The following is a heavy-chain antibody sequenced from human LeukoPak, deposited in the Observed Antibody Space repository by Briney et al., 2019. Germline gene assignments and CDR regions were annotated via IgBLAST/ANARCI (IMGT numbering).Heavy chain of an antibody. V-gene: IGHV3-9*01. CDR3: AKDKYSSSPYAYYYYGMDV. D-gene: IGHD6-13*01. CDR2: ISWNSGSI. J-gene: IGHJ6*02. Sequence: PGGSLRLSCAASGFTFDDYAMHWVRQAPGKGLEWVSGISWNSGSIGYADSVKGRFTISRDNAKNSLYLQMNSLRAEDTALYYCAKDKYSSSPYAYYYYGMDVWGQGTTVTVSS. CDR1: GFTFDDYA.